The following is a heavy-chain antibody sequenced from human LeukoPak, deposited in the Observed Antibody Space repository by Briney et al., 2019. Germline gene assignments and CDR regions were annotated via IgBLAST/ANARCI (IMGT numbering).Heavy chain of an antibody. Sequence: GGSLRLSCAASGFTFSSYAMSWVRQAPGKGLEWVSAISGSGGSTYYADSVKGRFTISRDNSKNTLYLQMNSLRAEDTAVYYCARPRMSVAGTFYWYFDLWGRGTLVTVSS. CDR1: GFTFSSYA. CDR3: ARPRMSVAGTFYWYFDL. J-gene: IGHJ2*01. CDR2: ISGSGGST. V-gene: IGHV3-23*01. D-gene: IGHD6-19*01.